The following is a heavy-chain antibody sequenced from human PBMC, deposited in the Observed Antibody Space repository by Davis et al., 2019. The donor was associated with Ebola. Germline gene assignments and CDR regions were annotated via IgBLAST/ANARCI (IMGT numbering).Heavy chain of an antibody. CDR2: INAGNGDT. D-gene: IGHD1-26*01. V-gene: IGHV1-3*01. Sequence: ASVKVSCKASGYIFTSYAMHWVRQAPGQRLEWMGWINAGNGDTKYSQNFRGRVTITRDTSASTSYMELSSLRSEDTAVYYCAIAVIWGSGTYLGYGLDVWGQGTTVTVFS. CDR3: AIAVIWGSGTYLGYGLDV. J-gene: IGHJ6*02. CDR1: GYIFTSYA.